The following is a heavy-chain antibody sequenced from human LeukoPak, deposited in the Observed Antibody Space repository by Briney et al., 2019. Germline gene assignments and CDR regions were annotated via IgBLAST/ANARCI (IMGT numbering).Heavy chain of an antibody. V-gene: IGHV3-30*18. D-gene: IGHD3-10*01. J-gene: IGHJ4*02. Sequence: PGRSLRLSCAASGFTFSSYGMHWVRQAPGKGPEWVAVISYDGSNKYYADSVKGRFTISRDNSKNTLYLQMSSLRAEDTAVYYCAKQPHYGRLIDYWGQGTLVTVSS. CDR3: AKQPHYGRLIDY. CDR1: GFTFSSYG. CDR2: ISYDGSNK.